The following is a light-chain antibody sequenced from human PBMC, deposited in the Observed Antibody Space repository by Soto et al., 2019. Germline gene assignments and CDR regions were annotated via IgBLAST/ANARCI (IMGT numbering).Light chain of an antibody. CDR1: QGLVHSDGNTY. J-gene: IGKJ2*01. CDR3: MQATQFPYT. Sequence: DIVMTQTPLSSPVTLGQPASISCRSSQGLVHSDGNTYLSWLQQRPGQPPRLLIYEISKRFSGVPDRFSGSGAGTDFTLKIRRVEAEDVGIYYCMQATQFPYTFGQGTKLEIK. V-gene: IGKV2-24*01. CDR2: EIS.